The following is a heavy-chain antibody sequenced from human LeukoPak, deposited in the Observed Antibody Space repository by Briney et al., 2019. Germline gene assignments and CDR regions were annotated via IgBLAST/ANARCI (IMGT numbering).Heavy chain of an antibody. Sequence: PGGSLRLSCAASGFTFSSYSMNWLRQAPGKGLEWVSSISSSSSYIYYADSVKGRFTISRDNAKNSLYLQMNSLRAEDTAVYYCARDFPLTGDYYFGAFDIWGQGTMVTVSS. V-gene: IGHV3-21*01. D-gene: IGHD4-17*01. CDR1: GFTFSSYS. CDR2: ISSSSSYI. J-gene: IGHJ3*02. CDR3: ARDFPLTGDYYFGAFDI.